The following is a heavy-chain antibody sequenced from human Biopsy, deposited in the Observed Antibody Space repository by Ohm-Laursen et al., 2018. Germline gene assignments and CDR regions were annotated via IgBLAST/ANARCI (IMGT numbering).Heavy chain of an antibody. V-gene: IGHV1-2*02. J-gene: IGHJ4*02. CDR2: INCKTGAT. CDR1: SYTFTDYN. D-gene: IGHD2-8*01. Sequence: ESSVKVSCKASSYTFTDYNIHWMRQAPGQGLEWLGYINCKTGATNYAQKFQGTVTMTRDTSIGTAYLALGSLRSADTAIYYCARDPLNGHKHFDYWGQGSLVTVSS. CDR3: ARDPLNGHKHFDY.